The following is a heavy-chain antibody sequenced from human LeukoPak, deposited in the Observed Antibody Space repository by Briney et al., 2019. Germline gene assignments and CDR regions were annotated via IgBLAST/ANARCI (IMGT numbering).Heavy chain of an antibody. J-gene: IGHJ5*02. Sequence: GGSLRLSCAASGFTFSNYAMSWVRQAPGKGLEWVSAISGSGGSTYYADSVKGRFTISRDNSKNTLYLQMNSLRAEDTAVYYCAKSPYSSSWYVVSWFDPWGQGTLVTVSS. CDR2: ISGSGGST. CDR1: GFTFSNYA. CDR3: AKSPYSSSWYVVSWFDP. V-gene: IGHV3-23*01. D-gene: IGHD6-13*01.